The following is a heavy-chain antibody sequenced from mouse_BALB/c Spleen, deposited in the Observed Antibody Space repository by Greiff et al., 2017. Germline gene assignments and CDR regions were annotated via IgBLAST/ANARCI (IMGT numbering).Heavy chain of an antibody. CDR3: ARSLYGTNPYYYAMDY. V-gene: IGHV1-54*01. J-gene: IGHJ4*01. Sequence: QVQLQQSGAELVRPGTSVKVSCKASGYAFTNYLIEWVKQRPGQGLEWIGVINPGSGGTNYNEKFKGKATLTADKSSSTAYMQLSSLTSDDSAVYFCARSLYGTNPYYYAMDYWGQGTSVTVSS. D-gene: IGHD1-1*02. CDR2: INPGSGGT. CDR1: GYAFTNYL.